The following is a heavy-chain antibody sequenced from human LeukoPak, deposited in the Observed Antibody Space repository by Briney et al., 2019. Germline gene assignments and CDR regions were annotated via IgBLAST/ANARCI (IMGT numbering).Heavy chain of an antibody. D-gene: IGHD1-26*01. V-gene: IGHV4-59*08. Sequence: SETLSLTCTVSGGSISSYYWNWIRQPPRKGLEGIGYIYYSGSTNYNPSLTSRVTISVDTSKNQFSLKLSSVTAADTAVYYCASYSGSYGDFDYWGQGTLVTVSS. CDR3: ASYSGSYGDFDY. CDR2: IYYSGST. CDR1: GGSISSYY. J-gene: IGHJ4*02.